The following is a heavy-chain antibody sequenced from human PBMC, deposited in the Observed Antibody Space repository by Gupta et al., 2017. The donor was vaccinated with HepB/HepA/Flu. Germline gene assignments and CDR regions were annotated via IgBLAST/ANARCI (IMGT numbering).Heavy chain of an antibody. CDR3: ARDKNDYVWGNYFSPNGFDI. CDR1: GSIFNDNE. Sequence: EAQLVESGGGLVQPGGSLRLSCAAPGSIFNDNEMNWVRQAPGKGLEWISYISGSGSTTYYTDSVKGRFTISRDNAKNSLYLQMNSLRVEDTAFYYCARDKNDYVWGNYFSPNGFDIWGQGTMVTVSS. J-gene: IGHJ3*02. CDR2: ISGSGSTT. V-gene: IGHV3-48*03. D-gene: IGHD3-16*01.